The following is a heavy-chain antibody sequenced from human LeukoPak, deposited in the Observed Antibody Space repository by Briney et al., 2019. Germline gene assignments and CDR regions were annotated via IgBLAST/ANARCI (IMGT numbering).Heavy chain of an antibody. CDR3: ARDSAAAGNLQH. V-gene: IGHV4-4*07. CDR2: IYTSGST. J-gene: IGHJ1*01. Sequence: SETLSLTCTVSGGSISSYYWSWIRQPAGKGLEWIGRIYTSGSTNYNPSLKGRVTMSVDTSKNQFSLKLSSVTAADTAVYYCARDSAAAGNLQHWGQGTLATVSS. CDR1: GGSISSYY. D-gene: IGHD6-13*01.